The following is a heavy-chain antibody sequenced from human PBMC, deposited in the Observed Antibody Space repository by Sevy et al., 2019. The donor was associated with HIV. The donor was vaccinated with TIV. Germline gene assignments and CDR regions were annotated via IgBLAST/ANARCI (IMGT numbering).Heavy chain of an antibody. CDR3: ARAPVTRKAWFDP. Sequence: SETLSLTCSVFGGSVSSANNYWCWIRQSPGVGLEWIGYIYYTGATDYNPSLESRVTMSIDTSKNQFSLQLSSVTPADTAIYYCARAPVTRKAWFDPWGQGTPVTVSS. CDR2: IYYTGAT. J-gene: IGHJ5*02. D-gene: IGHD4-17*01. CDR1: GGSVSSANNY. V-gene: IGHV4-61*01.